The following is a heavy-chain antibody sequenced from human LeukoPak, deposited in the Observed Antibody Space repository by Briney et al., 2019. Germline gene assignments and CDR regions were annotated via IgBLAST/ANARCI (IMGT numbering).Heavy chain of an antibody. V-gene: IGHV3-7*01. D-gene: IGHD6-13*01. CDR3: ASPLSSYSSSWYGY. J-gene: IGHJ4*02. CDR1: GFTFSSYW. CDR2: LKQDGSEK. Sequence: GGSLRLSCAASGFTFSSYWMSWVRQAPGKGLEWVANLKQDGSEKYYVDSVKGRFTISRDNAKNSLYLQMNSLRAEDTAVYYCASPLSSYSSSWYGYWGQGTLVTVSS.